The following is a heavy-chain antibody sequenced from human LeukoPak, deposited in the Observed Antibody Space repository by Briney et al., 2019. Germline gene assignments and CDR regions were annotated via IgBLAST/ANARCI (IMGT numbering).Heavy chain of an antibody. D-gene: IGHD2/OR15-2a*01. CDR1: GGSISSYY. Sequence: SETLSLTCTVSGGSISSYYWSWIRQPAGKGLEWIGRIYTSGSTNYNPSLKSRVTMSVDTSKNQFSLQLNSVTPEDTAIYYCARDPLAFHSNSRLDSWGQGTLVTVSS. V-gene: IGHV4-4*07. J-gene: IGHJ4*02. CDR3: ARDPLAFHSNSRLDS. CDR2: IYTSGST.